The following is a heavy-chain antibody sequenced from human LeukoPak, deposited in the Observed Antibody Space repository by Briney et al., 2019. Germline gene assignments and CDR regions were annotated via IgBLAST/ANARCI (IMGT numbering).Heavy chain of an antibody. J-gene: IGHJ4*02. V-gene: IGHV4-59*08. CDR2: IYSSGTT. CDR3: ARVPGRYDSSGYSPTDLDY. Sequence: SETLSLTCTVSGTSVRTYFWSWIRQSPGRGLEWIGNIYSSGTTTYNPSLNSRVTISIDTSKNQVFLRLNAVSAADTAVYYCARVPGRYDSSGYSPTDLDYWGQGTLVTVSS. CDR1: GTSVRTYF. D-gene: IGHD3-22*01.